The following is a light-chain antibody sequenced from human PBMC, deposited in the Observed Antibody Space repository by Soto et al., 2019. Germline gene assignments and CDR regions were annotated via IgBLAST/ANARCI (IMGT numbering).Light chain of an antibody. Sequence: QSVLTQPASVSGSPGQSITISCTGTSSDVGGYNYVSWYQQHPGKAPKLMIYEVTHRPSGVSNRFSGSKSGNTASLTISGLHAEDEADYYCSSYTSSSTPYVFGTGTKVTVL. CDR1: SSDVGGYNY. CDR2: EVT. V-gene: IGLV2-14*01. CDR3: SSYTSSSTPYV. J-gene: IGLJ1*01.